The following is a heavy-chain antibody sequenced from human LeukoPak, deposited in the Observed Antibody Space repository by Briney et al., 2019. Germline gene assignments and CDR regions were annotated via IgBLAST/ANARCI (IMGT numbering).Heavy chain of an antibody. Sequence: GGSLRLSCAASGFTFSDYYMNWIRQAPGKGLEWVSYLSSSGSTIYYADSVKGRFTISRDNAKNSLYLQMNSLRAEDTAVYYCARDIYYYDSSGYYFPGGSDYWGQGTLVTVSS. D-gene: IGHD3-22*01. CDR1: GFTFSDYY. V-gene: IGHV3-11*04. CDR2: LSSSGSTI. J-gene: IGHJ4*02. CDR3: ARDIYYYDSSGYYFPGGSDY.